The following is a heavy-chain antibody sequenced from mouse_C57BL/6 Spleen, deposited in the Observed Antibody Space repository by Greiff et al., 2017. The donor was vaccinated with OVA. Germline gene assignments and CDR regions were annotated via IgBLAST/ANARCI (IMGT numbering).Heavy chain of an antibody. J-gene: IGHJ4*01. V-gene: IGHV1-69*01. D-gene: IGHD1-1*01. Sequence: QVQLQQPGAELVMPGASVKLSCKASGYTFTSYWMHWVKQRPGQGLEWIGEIDPSDSYTNYNQKFKGKSTLTVDKSSSTAYIQLSSLTSEDSAVYYCARSLYYGSSYAMDYWGQGTSVTVSS. CDR1: GYTFTSYW. CDR3: ARSLYYGSSYAMDY. CDR2: IDPSDSYT.